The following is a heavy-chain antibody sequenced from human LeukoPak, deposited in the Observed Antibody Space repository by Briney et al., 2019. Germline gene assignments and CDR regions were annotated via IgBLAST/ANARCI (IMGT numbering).Heavy chain of an antibody. D-gene: IGHD4-17*01. CDR3: ARETYGDYVRNAFDI. Sequence: GASVKVSCKASGGTFSSYAISWVRQAPGQGLEWMGGIIPIFGTANYAQKFQGRVTITADESTSTAYMELSSLRSEDTAVYYCARETYGDYVRNAFDIWGQGTMVTVSS. CDR1: GGTFSSYA. CDR2: IIPIFGTA. J-gene: IGHJ3*02. V-gene: IGHV1-69*13.